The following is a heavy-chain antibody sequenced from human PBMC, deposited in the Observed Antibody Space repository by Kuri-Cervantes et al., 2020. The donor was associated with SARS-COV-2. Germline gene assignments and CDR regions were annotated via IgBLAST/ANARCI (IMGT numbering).Heavy chain of an antibody. CDR2: INPNSGGT. CDR1: GYTFTGYY. CDR3: ARDLRWAAADKATSVDY. Sequence: ASVKVSCKASGYTFTGYYMHWVRQAPGQGLEWMGWINPNSGGTNYAQKFQGRVTMTRDTSISTAYMELSRLRSDDTAVYYCARDLRWAAADKATSVDYWGQGTLVTVSS. D-gene: IGHD6-13*01. J-gene: IGHJ4*02. V-gene: IGHV1-2*02.